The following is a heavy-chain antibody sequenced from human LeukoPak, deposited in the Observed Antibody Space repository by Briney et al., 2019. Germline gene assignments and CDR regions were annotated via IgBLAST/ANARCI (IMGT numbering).Heavy chain of an antibody. Sequence: GGSLRLSCAASGFTFSSYAMSWVRQAPGKGLEWVSAISGSGGSTYYADSVKGRFTISRDNSKNTLYLQMNSLRAEDTAVYYWANFVVVVRGPRCHDYGRGEYCYGMDVWGQGTTVTVSS. CDR1: GFTFSSYA. CDR3: ANFVVVVRGPRCHDYGRGEYCYGMDV. V-gene: IGHV3-23*01. CDR2: ISGSGGST. D-gene: IGHD2-15*01. J-gene: IGHJ6*02.